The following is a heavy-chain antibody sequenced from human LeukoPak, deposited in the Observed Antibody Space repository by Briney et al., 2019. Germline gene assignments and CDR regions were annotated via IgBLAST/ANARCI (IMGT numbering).Heavy chain of an antibody. D-gene: IGHD7-27*01. CDR3: ATYKNWVAGDV. Sequence: GGSLRVSCAASGFSFSDSWMSWVRQAPGKGPEWVANIKEGESQEHHADSVKGRFTVSRDNAKNSLFLQMNSLRVEDTAVYYCATYKNWVAGDVWGQGTTVSVSS. CDR1: GFSFSDSW. CDR2: IKEGESQE. V-gene: IGHV3-7*01. J-gene: IGHJ6*02.